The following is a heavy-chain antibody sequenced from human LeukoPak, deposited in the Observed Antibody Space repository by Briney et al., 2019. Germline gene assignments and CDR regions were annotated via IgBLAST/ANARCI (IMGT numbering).Heavy chain of an antibody. CDR1: GGSISSGSYY. D-gene: IGHD4-23*01. CDR2: VYTSGST. V-gene: IGHV4-61*02. Sequence: ASETLSLTCTVSGGSISSGSYYWSWIRQPAGKGLEWIGRVYTSGSTNYSPSLKSRVTISVDTSKNQFSLKLSSVTAADTAVYYCASSLDYGGNQDYWGQGTLVTVSS. J-gene: IGHJ4*02. CDR3: ASSLDYGGNQDY.